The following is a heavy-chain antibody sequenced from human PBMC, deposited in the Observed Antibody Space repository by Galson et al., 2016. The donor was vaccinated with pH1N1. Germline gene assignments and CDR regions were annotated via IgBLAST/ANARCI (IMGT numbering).Heavy chain of an antibody. CDR1: GYTFTSYH. D-gene: IGHD2/OR15-2a*01. V-gene: IGHV1-8*01. CDR3: ARGGCTTSTCYFYYQYYMDN. CDR2: MDPHTGNT. J-gene: IGHJ6*03. Sequence: SVKVSCKASGYTFTSYHIYWVRQATGQGLEWMGWMDPHTGNTDYAQSFQGRLTMTRDTSLGTSYMELSSLRSEDTAVYYCARGGCTTSTCYFYYQYYMDNWGKGTTLTVSS.